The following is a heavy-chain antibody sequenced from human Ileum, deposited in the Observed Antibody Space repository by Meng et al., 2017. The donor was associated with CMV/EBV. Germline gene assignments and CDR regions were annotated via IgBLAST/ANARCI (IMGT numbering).Heavy chain of an antibody. V-gene: IGHV3-23*01. D-gene: IGHD3-10*01. CDR3: AHRYSGYFDY. J-gene: IGHJ4*02. CDR1: GFTFSSYA. Sequence: GGSLRLSCAASGFTFSSYAMSWVRQAPGKGLEWVSAISASGGRTYYGDSVKGRFTISRDNSKNTLCLQVNSLRAEDTATYYCAHRYSGYFDYWGQGTLVTVSS. CDR2: ISASGGRT.